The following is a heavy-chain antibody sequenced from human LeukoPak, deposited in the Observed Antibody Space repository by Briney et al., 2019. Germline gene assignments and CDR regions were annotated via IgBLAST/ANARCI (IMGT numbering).Heavy chain of an antibody. V-gene: IGHV3-74*01. CDR2: INGDGSTT. CDR1: GFTFSRYW. J-gene: IGHJ1*01. CDR3: ATGNYYYSRGYYTFGH. D-gene: IGHD3-22*01. Sequence: GGSLRLSCAASGFTFSRYWMHWVRQAPGKGLVWASRINGDGSTTSYADSVKGGFTISRDNAKNTLYLQMNSLRAEDTAVYYCATGNYYYSRGYYTFGHWGQGTLVTVSS.